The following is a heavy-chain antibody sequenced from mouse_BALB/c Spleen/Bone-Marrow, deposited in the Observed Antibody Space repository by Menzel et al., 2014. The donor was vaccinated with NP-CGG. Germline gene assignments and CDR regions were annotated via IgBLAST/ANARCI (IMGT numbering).Heavy chain of an antibody. V-gene: IGHV2-9*02. Sequence: VHLVESGPGLVAPSQSLSITCTVSGFSLTSYGVHWVRQPPGKVLEWLGVIWAGGSTNYNSALMSRLSISKDDSKSQVFLKMNSLQTDDTAMYYCARGSYYEGAMDYWGQGTSVTGSS. CDR1: GFSLTSYG. CDR2: IWAGGST. D-gene: IGHD1-1*01. CDR3: ARGSYYEGAMDY. J-gene: IGHJ4*01.